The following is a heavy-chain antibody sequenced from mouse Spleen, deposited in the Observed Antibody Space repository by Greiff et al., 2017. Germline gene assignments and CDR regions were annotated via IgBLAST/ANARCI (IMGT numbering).Heavy chain of an antibody. Sequence: QVQLQQSGAELAKPGASVKLSCKASGYTFTSYWMHWVKQRPGQGLEWIGYINPSSGYTKYNQKFKDKATLTADKSSSTAYMQLSSLTYEDSAVYYCASPYGSSSWYFDVWGAGTTVTVSS. CDR3: ASPYGSSSWYFDV. J-gene: IGHJ1*01. CDR2: INPSSGYT. D-gene: IGHD1-1*01. V-gene: IGHV1-7*01. CDR1: GYTFTSYW.